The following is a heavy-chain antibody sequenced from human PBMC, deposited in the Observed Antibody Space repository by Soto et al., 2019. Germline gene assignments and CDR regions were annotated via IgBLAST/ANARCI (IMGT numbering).Heavy chain of an antibody. CDR3: TRDYYDSSGYSPDAFDI. J-gene: IGHJ3*02. D-gene: IGHD3-22*01. V-gene: IGHV1-46*01. CDR2: INPSGGST. CDR1: GYTFTSYY. Sequence: ASVKVSCKASGYTFTSYYTHWVRQAPGQGLEWMGIINPSGGSTSYAQKFQGRVTMTRDTSTCTVYMELSSLRSEDTAVYYCTRDYYDSSGYSPDAFDIWGQGTMVTVSS.